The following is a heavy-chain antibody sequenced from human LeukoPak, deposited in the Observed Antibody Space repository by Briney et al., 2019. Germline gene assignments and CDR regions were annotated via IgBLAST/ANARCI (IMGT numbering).Heavy chain of an antibody. Sequence: ASVNVSFQSSGYTFTSYYMHGVRQAPGQGGEGMAIINPSGWSTNYAQKFQRRVTMTGHTPTSTVYMEVSSLRSDDAAVYYCARGRTNVFNTFDYWGPGTLVTVSS. CDR2: INPSGWST. J-gene: IGHJ4*02. CDR1: GYTFTSYY. CDR3: ARGRTNVFNTFDY. V-gene: IGHV1-46*01. D-gene: IGHD1-1*01.